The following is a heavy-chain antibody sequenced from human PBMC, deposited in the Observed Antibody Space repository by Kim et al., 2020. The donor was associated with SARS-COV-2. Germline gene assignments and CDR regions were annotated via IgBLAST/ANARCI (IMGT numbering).Heavy chain of an antibody. CDR3: ARVKMATKRCFDS. CDR1: GFTFSSSA. V-gene: IGHV3-30*04. Sequence: GGSLRLSCAASGFTFSSSAMHWVRQAPGKGLEWVAVISYDGSNKYYADSVKGRFTISRDNSKNTLSLQMNSLIAEDTAVYYCARVKMATKRCFDSWGQGT. J-gene: IGHJ4*02. CDR2: ISYDGSNK. D-gene: IGHD5-12*01.